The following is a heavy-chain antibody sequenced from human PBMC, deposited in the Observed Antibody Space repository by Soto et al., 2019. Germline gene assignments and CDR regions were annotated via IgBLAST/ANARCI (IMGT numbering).Heavy chain of an antibody. CDR2: IYPGDSDT. Sequence: GESLKISCKGSGYSFTSYWTGWVRQMPGKGLEWMGIIYPGDSDTRYSPSFQGQVTISADKSISTAYLQWSSLKASDTAMYYCARSPYSSGWYDAFDIWGQGTMVTVSS. V-gene: IGHV5-51*01. CDR3: ARSPYSSGWYDAFDI. D-gene: IGHD6-19*01. J-gene: IGHJ3*02. CDR1: GYSFTSYW.